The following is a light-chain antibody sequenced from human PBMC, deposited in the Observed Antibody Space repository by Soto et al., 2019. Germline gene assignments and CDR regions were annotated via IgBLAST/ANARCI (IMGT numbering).Light chain of an antibody. CDR1: QSLSSY. V-gene: IGKV3-11*01. CDR3: QKYGGSPIT. CDR2: DES. J-gene: IGKJ5*01. Sequence: EIVLTQSPATLSLSPGDSATLSCRASQSLSSYLAWYQHKTGQAPRLLIYDESKRATGLPDRFSGSGSGTDLNLTISRLEPEDFAVYYCQKYGGSPITCGQGTRLEIK.